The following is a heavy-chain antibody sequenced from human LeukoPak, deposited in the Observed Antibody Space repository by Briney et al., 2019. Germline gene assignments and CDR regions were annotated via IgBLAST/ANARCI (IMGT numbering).Heavy chain of an antibody. V-gene: IGHV4-59*01. J-gene: IGHJ3*02. D-gene: IGHD6-13*01. Sequence: PSETLSLTCTVPGGSISSYYWSWIRPPPGKGLEWIGYIYYSGSTNYNPSLTSRGTISVDTSKHQFPLNLSSVTAADTAASYCPREGYCRSWYDPFGAFDIWGQGTMVTVSS. CDR2: IYYSGST. CDR1: GGSISSYY. CDR3: PREGYCRSWYDPFGAFDI.